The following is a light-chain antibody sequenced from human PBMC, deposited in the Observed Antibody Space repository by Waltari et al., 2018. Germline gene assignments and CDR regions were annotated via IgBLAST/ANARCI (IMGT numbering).Light chain of an antibody. J-gene: IGKJ2*03. CDR1: ENVNNY. Sequence: DIQMTQSPSSLSASVGDRVTITCRASENVNNYLNWYQQKPGKAPKLLIYKASTLQSGVPLRFSGSGSGTDYTFTISSPQSEDVATYYCQHSYGTPYSFGQGTKVEIK. CDR3: QHSYGTPYS. V-gene: IGKV1-39*01. CDR2: KAS.